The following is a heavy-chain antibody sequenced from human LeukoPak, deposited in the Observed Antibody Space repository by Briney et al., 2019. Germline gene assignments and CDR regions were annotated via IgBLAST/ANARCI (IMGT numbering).Heavy chain of an antibody. CDR1: GYTFTNYP. V-gene: IGHV1-3*03. J-gene: IGHJ4*02. Sequence: ASVKVSCKASGYTFTNYPIHWVRQAPGQRLEWMGWIYAGNGNTKYSQEFQGRVTITRDASASTAYMELSSLRSEDMAVYYCARGGRGSTVTLYYFDYWGQGTLVTVSS. D-gene: IGHD4-17*01. CDR2: IYAGNGNT. CDR3: ARGGRGSTVTLYYFDY.